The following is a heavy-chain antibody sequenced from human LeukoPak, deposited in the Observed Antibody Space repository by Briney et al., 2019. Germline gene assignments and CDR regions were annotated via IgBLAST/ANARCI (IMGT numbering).Heavy chain of an antibody. J-gene: IGHJ5*02. V-gene: IGHV5-51*01. CDR3: ARGGNIAARPNNWFDP. CDR1: GYRFTSYW. Sequence: GESLKISFKGSGYRFTSYWIGWVRQMPGKGLEWMGIIYPGDSDTRYSPSFQGQVTISADRSISTAYLQWSSLKASDTAMYYCARGGNIAARPNNWFDPWGQGTLVTVSS. D-gene: IGHD6-25*01. CDR2: IYPGDSDT.